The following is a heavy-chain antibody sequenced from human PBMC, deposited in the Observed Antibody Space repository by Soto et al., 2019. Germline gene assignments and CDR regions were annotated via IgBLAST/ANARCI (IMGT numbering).Heavy chain of an antibody. CDR2: IKSKTDGGTT. CDR3: TTGTHYDFWSGLPIYYFDY. V-gene: IGHV3-15*01. Sequence: GGSLRLSCAASGFTFSNAWMSWVRQAPGKGLGWVGRIKSKTDGGTTDYAAPVKGRFTISRDDSKNTLYLQMNSLKTEDTAVYYCTTGTHYDFWSGLPIYYFDYWGQGTLVTVSS. D-gene: IGHD3-3*01. CDR1: GFTFSNAW. J-gene: IGHJ4*02.